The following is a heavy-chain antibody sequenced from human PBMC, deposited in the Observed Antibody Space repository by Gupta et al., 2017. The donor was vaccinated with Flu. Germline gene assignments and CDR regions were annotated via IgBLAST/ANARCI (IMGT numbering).Heavy chain of an antibody. J-gene: IGHJ4*02. D-gene: IGHD3-22*01. CDR2: T. Sequence: TYLAESAKGRFIVSRDNSKNTVSLHMTDLRAEDTATYFCAKQAYDSSGGFDSWGQGIPVTVSS. V-gene: IGHV3-23*01. CDR3: AKQAYDSSGGFDS.